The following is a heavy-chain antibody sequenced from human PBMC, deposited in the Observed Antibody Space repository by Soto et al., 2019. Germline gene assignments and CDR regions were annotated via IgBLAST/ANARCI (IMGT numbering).Heavy chain of an antibody. CDR1: GYTFTSYY. V-gene: IGHV1-8*02. CDR2: INPNSGST. Sequence: ASVKVSCKASGYTFTSYYMHWVRQAPGQGLEWMGRINPNSGSTSYAQKFQGRVTMTRNTSISTAYMELSSLRSEDTAVYYCATDAFDIWGQGTMVTVSS. CDR3: ATDAFDI. J-gene: IGHJ3*02.